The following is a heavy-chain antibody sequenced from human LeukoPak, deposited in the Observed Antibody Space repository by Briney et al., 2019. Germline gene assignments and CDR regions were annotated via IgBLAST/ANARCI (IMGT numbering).Heavy chain of an antibody. CDR3: ARDALGGGAFDI. CDR2: IWYDGSNK. Sequence: GGSLRLSCAASGFTFSSYGMHWVRQAPGKGLEWVAVIWYDGSNKYYADSVKGRFTISRDNSKNTLYLQMNSLRAEDTAVYYCARDALGGGAFDIWGQGTTVTVSS. J-gene: IGHJ3*02. CDR1: GFTFSSYG. V-gene: IGHV3-33*01.